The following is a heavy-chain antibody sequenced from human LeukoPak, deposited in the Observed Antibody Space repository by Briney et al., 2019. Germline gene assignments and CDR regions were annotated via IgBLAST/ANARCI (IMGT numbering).Heavy chain of an antibody. Sequence: SETLSLTCSVSGYSISSGSYWSWIRQPPGKGLEWIGYIYYSGSTNYNPSLKSRVTISVDTSKNQFSLKLSSVTAADTAVYYCARDSGGTYQGAFFDYWGQGTLVTVSS. CDR2: IYYSGST. CDR3: ARDSGGTYQGAFFDY. D-gene: IGHD1-26*01. V-gene: IGHV4-61*01. CDR1: GYSISSGSY. J-gene: IGHJ4*02.